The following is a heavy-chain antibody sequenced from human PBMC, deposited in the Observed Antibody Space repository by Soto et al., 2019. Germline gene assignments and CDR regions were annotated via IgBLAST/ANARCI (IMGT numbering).Heavy chain of an antibody. Sequence: GGSLRLSCAASGFTFSSYAMHWVRQAPGKGLEWVAVISYDGSNKYYADSVKGRFTISRDNSKNTLYLQMNSLRAEDTAVYYCVRYLSLWFGELKYAFDFWGQGTMVTVSS. D-gene: IGHD3-10*01. V-gene: IGHV3-30-3*01. CDR3: VRYLSLWFGELKYAFDF. CDR2: ISYDGSNK. CDR1: GFTFSSYA. J-gene: IGHJ3*01.